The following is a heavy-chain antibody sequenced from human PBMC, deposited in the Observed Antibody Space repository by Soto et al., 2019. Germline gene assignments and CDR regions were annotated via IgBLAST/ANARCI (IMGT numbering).Heavy chain of an antibody. J-gene: IGHJ4*02. CDR2: IYTDNTA. CDR1: GFAVSANY. Sequence: GGSLRLSCAASGFAVSANYVSWVRQAPGKGLEWVSIIYTDNTAYYADSVKGRFTFSRDNSKNSLYLQMNSLRPEDTAVYYCARDSPLGGYSSSSFDYWGQGTLVTVSS. CDR3: ARDSPLGGYSSSSFDY. D-gene: IGHD6-6*01. V-gene: IGHV3-53*01.